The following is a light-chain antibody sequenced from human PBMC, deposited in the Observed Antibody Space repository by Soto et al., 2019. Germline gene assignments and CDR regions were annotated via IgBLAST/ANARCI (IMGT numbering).Light chain of an antibody. CDR1: QYINTR. J-gene: IGKJ1*01. CDR2: QTS. Sequence: EIVLTESAATASAFAADKVILSCXASQYINTRLAWYQHRPGQAPRLLIYQTSIRAAGIPARFSASGSGTDFTLTISDVQPEDFALYYCHQRQSWPRTFGQGTKVDIK. CDR3: HQRQSWPRT. V-gene: IGKV3-11*01.